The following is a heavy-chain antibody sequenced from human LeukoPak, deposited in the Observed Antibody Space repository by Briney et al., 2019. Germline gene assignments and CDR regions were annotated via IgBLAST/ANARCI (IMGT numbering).Heavy chain of an antibody. CDR1: GYTFATYS. Sequence: ASVKVSCKTSGYTFATYSINWVRQAPGQGLEWMGWISGYSGSTNYAQKLRGGVTMTTDTSTTTAYMELRSLKSDDTAVYYCARGHSSGRDYYFDTWGQGTLVTVSS. D-gene: IGHD6-19*01. V-gene: IGHV1-18*01. CDR2: ISGYSGST. CDR3: ARGHSSGRDYYFDT. J-gene: IGHJ4*02.